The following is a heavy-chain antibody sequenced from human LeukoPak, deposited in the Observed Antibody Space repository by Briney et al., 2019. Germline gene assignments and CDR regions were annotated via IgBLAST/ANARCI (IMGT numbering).Heavy chain of an antibody. CDR1: GYTFTNYY. CDR3: ATPSHRVEMATITPTSDAFDI. CDR2: INPGGRST. D-gene: IGHD5-24*01. J-gene: IGHJ3*02. Sequence: ASVKVSCKASGYTFTNYYIHWVRQAPGQGLEWMGIINPGGRSTSYAQKFQGRVTMTRDMSTSTVYMELSSLRSEDTAVYYCATPSHRVEMATITPTSDAFDIWGQGTMVTVSS. V-gene: IGHV1-46*01.